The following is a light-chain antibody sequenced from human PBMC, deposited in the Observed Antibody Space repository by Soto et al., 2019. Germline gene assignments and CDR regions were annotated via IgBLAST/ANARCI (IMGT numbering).Light chain of an antibody. CDR1: RSISRY. V-gene: IGKV3-20*01. J-gene: IGKJ1*01. CDR3: YQYGSTPPT. Sequence: EIAMTQSPDNLSLSAGERATLSCGASRSISRYLAWYQHQPGQAPRLLIYGASTRATGIPDRFSGSGSGTDFTLTISRLQPEDFVVFYCYQYGSTPPTFGQGTKVDIK. CDR2: GAS.